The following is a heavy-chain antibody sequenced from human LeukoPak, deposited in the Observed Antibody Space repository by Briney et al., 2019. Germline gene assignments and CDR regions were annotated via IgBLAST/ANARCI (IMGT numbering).Heavy chain of an antibody. CDR1: GFTFSGYS. J-gene: IGHJ6*03. CDR2: ISSSSSTI. D-gene: IGHD2-21*02. V-gene: IGHV3-48*04. CDR3: ARQPYCGGDCYPRSYYMDV. Sequence: GGSLRLSCATSGFTFSGYSMNWVRQAPGKGLEWVSYISSSSSTIYYADSVKGRFTVSRDNGENSLYLQMSSPRVEDTAVYYCARQPYCGGDCYPRSYYMDVWGKGTTVTVSS.